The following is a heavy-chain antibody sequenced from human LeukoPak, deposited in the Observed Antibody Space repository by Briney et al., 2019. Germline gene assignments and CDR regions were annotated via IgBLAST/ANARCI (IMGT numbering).Heavy chain of an antibody. Sequence: PGGSLRLSCAASGFTFSSYAMSWVRQAPGKGLEWVSAISGSGGSTYYADSVKGRFTISRDNSKNTLYLQMNSLRAEDTAVYYCARVDISVGATTPFDYWGQGTLVTVSS. CDR2: ISGSGGST. V-gene: IGHV3-23*01. J-gene: IGHJ4*02. CDR1: GFTFSSYA. CDR3: ARVDISVGATTPFDY. D-gene: IGHD1-26*01.